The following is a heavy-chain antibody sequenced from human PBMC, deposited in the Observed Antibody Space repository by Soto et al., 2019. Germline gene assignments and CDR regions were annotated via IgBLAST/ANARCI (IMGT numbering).Heavy chain of an antibody. CDR1: GGSFSGYF. J-gene: IGHJ4*02. Sequence: SETLSLTCVVYGGSFSGYFWSWIRQPPGKGLEWIGEIIHSGSTNYNPSLKSRVTISVDTSKNQFSLKLTSVTAADTAVYYCARGSTTEKVDSWGQGTLVTVSS. V-gene: IGHV4-34*01. CDR2: IIHSGST. D-gene: IGHD4-17*01. CDR3: ARGSTTEKVDS.